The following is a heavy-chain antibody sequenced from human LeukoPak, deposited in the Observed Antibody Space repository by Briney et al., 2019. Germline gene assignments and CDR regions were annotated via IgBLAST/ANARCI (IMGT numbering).Heavy chain of an antibody. Sequence: SETLSLTCTVSGYSISSGYYWGWIRQPPGKGLEWIGSIYYSGSTYYNPSLKSRVTISVDTSKNQFSLKLSSVTAADTAVYYCAREVLLWFGEEEDYWGQGTLVTVSS. CDR3: AREVLLWFGEEEDY. V-gene: IGHV4-38-2*02. CDR2: IYYSGST. J-gene: IGHJ4*02. CDR1: GYSISSGYY. D-gene: IGHD3-10*01.